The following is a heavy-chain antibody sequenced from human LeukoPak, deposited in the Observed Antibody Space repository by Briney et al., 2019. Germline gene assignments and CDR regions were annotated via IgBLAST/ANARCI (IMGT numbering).Heavy chain of an antibody. Sequence: GKSLRLSCAASGFSFSSYDMHWVRQAPGKGLEWVAIIWLDGSAEYYGDSVKGRFTVSRDNSKNTLYLQMDSLRVGDTAVYYCARDLNREDFDYWGQGTLVAVSS. J-gene: IGHJ4*02. CDR2: IWLDGSAE. V-gene: IGHV3-33*01. CDR3: ARDLNREDFDY. CDR1: GFSFSSYD. D-gene: IGHD1-14*01.